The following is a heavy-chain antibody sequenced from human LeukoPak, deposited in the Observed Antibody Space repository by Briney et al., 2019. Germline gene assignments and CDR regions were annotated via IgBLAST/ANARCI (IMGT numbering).Heavy chain of an antibody. J-gene: IGHJ4*02. Sequence: GGSLRLSCAASGFTFDDYAMHWVRQAPGKGLEWVSGISWNSGSIGYADSVKGRFTISRDNAKNSLYLQMNSLRAEDTALYYCAKDKGFRNALLVRFYFDYWGQGTLVTVSS. CDR3: AKDKGFRNALLVRFYFDY. D-gene: IGHD3-10*01. CDR1: GFTFDDYA. V-gene: IGHV3-9*01. CDR2: ISWNSGSI.